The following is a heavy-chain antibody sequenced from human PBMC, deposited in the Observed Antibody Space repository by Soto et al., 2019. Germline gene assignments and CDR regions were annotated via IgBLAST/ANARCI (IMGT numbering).Heavy chain of an antibody. J-gene: IGHJ4*02. Sequence: SETLSLTCTVSGGSISSSSYYWGWIRQPPGKGLEWIGSIYYSGSTYYNPSLKSRVTISVDTSKNQFSLKLSSVTAADTAVYYCARSSWYDFWSGYREAFDYWGQGTLVTVSS. CDR2: IYYSGST. D-gene: IGHD3-3*01. CDR3: ARSSWYDFWSGYREAFDY. CDR1: GGSISSSSYY. V-gene: IGHV4-39*01.